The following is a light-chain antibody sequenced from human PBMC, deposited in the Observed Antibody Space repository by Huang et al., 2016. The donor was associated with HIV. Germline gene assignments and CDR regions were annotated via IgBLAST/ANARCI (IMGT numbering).Light chain of an antibody. CDR1: QSVSSN. CDR2: GAS. V-gene: IGKV3-15*01. CDR3: QQYNNWPPYT. J-gene: IGKJ2*01. Sequence: EIVMTQSPATLSVSPGERPTLSCRASQSVSSNLAWYQQKPGQAPRLLIYGASTRATGIPARFSGSWSGTEFTLTSSSLQSEDVAVYYCQQYNNWPPYTFGQGTKLEIK.